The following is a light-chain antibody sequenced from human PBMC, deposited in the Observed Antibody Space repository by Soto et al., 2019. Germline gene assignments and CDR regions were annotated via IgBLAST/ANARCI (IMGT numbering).Light chain of an antibody. Sequence: DLQMTQSPSSLSASVGDRVTITCRASQGISNFLAWYQHKPGKVPKLLIYAASTLQSGVPSRFSGSGSGTDFTLTISSLQPEDVATYYCQNYKSAPETFGPGTKVDIK. CDR3: QNYKSAPET. V-gene: IGKV1-27*01. CDR2: AAS. CDR1: QGISNF. J-gene: IGKJ3*01.